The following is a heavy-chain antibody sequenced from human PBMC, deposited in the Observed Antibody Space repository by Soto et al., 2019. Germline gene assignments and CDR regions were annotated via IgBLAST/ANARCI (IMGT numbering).Heavy chain of an antibody. D-gene: IGHD3-10*01. Sequence: QLQLQESGPGLVKPSETLSLTCTVSGDSFSSSNYYWAWIRQTPGKGLEWIGSLYYSGSAYHHPSHKSRFPISVDTSRNQFPLKLTSVTVADTAVYYCARQGPNVDSDSYFPPPEYWGQGTVVTVSS. CDR3: ARQGPNVDSDSYFPPPEY. CDR1: GDSFSSSNYY. J-gene: IGHJ4*02. CDR2: LYYSGSA. V-gene: IGHV4-39*01.